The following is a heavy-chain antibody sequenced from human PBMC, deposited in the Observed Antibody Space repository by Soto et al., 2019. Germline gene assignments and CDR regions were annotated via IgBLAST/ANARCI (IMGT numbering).Heavy chain of an antibody. Sequence: QVQLVQSGAEVKRSGASVKVSCKASGSRFTAHFMHWARQAPGQGLEWMGWINPNSGDTNYSPKFQGRVTMTRDTSTVTVYMELRSVTSHDTAVYYCARGGSWYETWCEGARVAVSS. CDR2: INPNSGDT. J-gene: IGHJ5*02. V-gene: IGHV1-2*02. CDR3: ARGGSWYET. D-gene: IGHD6-13*01. CDR1: GSRFTAHF.